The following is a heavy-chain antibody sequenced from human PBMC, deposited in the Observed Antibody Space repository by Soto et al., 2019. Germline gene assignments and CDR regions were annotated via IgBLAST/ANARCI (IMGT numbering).Heavy chain of an antibody. V-gene: IGHV1-2*02. J-gene: IGHJ4*02. CDR3: ARESDDSGY. CDR2: INPNSGGT. Sequence: ASVKVSCKASGYTFTGYYIHWVRQAPGQGLESMGWINPNSGGTNYAQKFQGRVTMTRDTSISTAYMELSRLRSDDTAVYYCARESDDSGYWGQGTLVAVSS. CDR1: GYTFTGYY. D-gene: IGHD3-22*01.